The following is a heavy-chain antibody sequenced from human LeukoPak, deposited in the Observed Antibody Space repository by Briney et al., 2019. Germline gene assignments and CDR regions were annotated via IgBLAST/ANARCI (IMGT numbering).Heavy chain of an antibody. J-gene: IGHJ6*02. D-gene: IGHD4-17*01. CDR1: GFTFSNYA. V-gene: IGHV3-23*01. CDR3: AKHLYGYYYYGMDV. Sequence: GGSLRLSCAASGFTFSNYAMSWVRQAPGKGLEWVSAISGSGGSTYYADSVKGRFTISRDNSKNTLYLQMNSLRAEDTAVYYCAKHLYGYYYYGMDVWGQGTTVTVSS. CDR2: ISGSGGST.